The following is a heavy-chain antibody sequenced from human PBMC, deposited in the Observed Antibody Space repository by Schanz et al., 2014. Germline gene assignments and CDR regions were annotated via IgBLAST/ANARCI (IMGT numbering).Heavy chain of an antibody. CDR3: ARGGPAYYFDD. Sequence: EVQLAESGGGLVQPGGSLRLSCAASGFTFSGFWMNWVRQAPGKGLEWVSFIYIGGNTYYADSVKGRFTISRDNSKNTVYIQMNSLRAEDTAVYYCARGGPAYYFDDWGQGTLVTVSS. CDR1: GFTFSGFW. J-gene: IGHJ4*02. V-gene: IGHV3-66*01. CDR2: IYIGGNT.